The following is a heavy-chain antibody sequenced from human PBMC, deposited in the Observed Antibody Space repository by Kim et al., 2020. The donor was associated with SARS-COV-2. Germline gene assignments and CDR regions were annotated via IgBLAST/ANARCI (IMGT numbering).Heavy chain of an antibody. CDR1: GFTFSSYA. V-gene: IGHV3-23*01. CDR3: AKVPVAAGNYYYYGMDV. CDR2: IGGSGEST. D-gene: IGHD6-13*01. J-gene: IGHJ6*02. Sequence: GGSLRLSCAASGFTFSSYAMSWVRQTPGKGLEWVSGIGGSGESTYYPDSVKGRFIISRDNSKNTVYLQMNSLRAEDTAVYYCAKVPVAAGNYYYYGMDVWGQGTTVTVSS.